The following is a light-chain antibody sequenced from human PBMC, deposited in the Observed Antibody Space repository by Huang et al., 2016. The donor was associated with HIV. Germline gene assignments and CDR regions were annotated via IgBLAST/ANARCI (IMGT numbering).Light chain of an antibody. Sequence: DIQMTQSPSSLSASVGDRVTIPSRASQGISNYLAWYQQKPGKAPQLLLYGASRLESGVPPRFSGNRSGTDFTLTISTLQPEDVATYYCQQYYSTPPWTFGQGTKVEI. J-gene: IGKJ1*01. CDR2: GAS. CDR1: QGISNY. V-gene: IGKV1-NL1*01. CDR3: QQYYSTPPWT.